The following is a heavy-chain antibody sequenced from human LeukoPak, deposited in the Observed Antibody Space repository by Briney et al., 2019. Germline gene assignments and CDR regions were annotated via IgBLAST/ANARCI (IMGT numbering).Heavy chain of an antibody. Sequence: SETLSLTCTVSGGSISSYYWSWIRQPPGKGLEWIGYIYYSGSTNYNPSLKSRVTISVGTSKNQFSLKLRSVTAADTAVYYCARWGLWFGELRDPDAHYGMDVWGQGTTVTVSS. D-gene: IGHD3-10*01. V-gene: IGHV4-59*01. CDR3: ARWGLWFGELRDPDAHYGMDV. CDR2: IYYSGST. J-gene: IGHJ6*02. CDR1: GGSISSYY.